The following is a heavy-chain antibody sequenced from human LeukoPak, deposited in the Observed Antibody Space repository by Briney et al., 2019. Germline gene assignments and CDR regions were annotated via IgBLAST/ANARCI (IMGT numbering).Heavy chain of an antibody. CDR1: GFTFSDYY. D-gene: IGHD3-22*01. V-gene: IGHV3-11*05. Sequence: GGSLRLSCAASGFTFSDYYMTWIRQAPGKGLEWVSYISSSSTYTNYADSVKGRFTISRDNAKNSLYLQMNSLRAEDTAVYYCARESYYYDSNGYIFDYWGQGTLVTVSS. CDR2: ISSSSTYT. CDR3: ARESYYYDSNGYIFDY. J-gene: IGHJ4*02.